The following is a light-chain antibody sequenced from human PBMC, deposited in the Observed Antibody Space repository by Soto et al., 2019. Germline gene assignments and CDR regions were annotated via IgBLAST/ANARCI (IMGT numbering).Light chain of an antibody. CDR1: SSNIGAGYD. CDR3: AAWDDSLSGFYV. J-gene: IGLJ1*01. V-gene: IGLV1-40*01. CDR2: GNS. Sequence: QSVLTQPPSVSGAPGQRVTISCTGSSSNIGAGYDVHWYRQLPGTAPKLLIYGNSNRPSGVPDRFSGSKSGTSASLAITGLQAEDEADYYCAAWDDSLSGFYVFGTGTKVTVL.